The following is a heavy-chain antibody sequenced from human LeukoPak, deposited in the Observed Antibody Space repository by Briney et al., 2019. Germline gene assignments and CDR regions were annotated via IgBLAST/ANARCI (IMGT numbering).Heavy chain of an antibody. Sequence: ASVKVSCKASGYTFTSYGISWVRQAPGQGLEWMGWISAYNGNTNYAQKLQGRVTMTTDTSTSTAYMELRSLRSDDTAVHYCARDYVWGSYRQGSRPPYFDYWGQGTLVTVSS. D-gene: IGHD3-16*02. CDR3: ARDYVWGSYRQGSRPPYFDY. V-gene: IGHV1-18*01. J-gene: IGHJ4*02. CDR1: GYTFTSYG. CDR2: ISAYNGNT.